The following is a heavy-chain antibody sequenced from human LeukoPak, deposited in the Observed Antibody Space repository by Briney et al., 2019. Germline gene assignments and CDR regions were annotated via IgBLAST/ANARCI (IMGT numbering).Heavy chain of an antibody. CDR3: ARILRYFDRTGYFDY. D-gene: IGHD3-9*01. V-gene: IGHV3-20*04. CDR2: INWNGGST. Sequence: SGGSLRLSCAASGFTFDDYGMSWVRQAPGKGLEWVSGINWNGGSTGYADSVKGRFTISRDNAKNSLYLQMNSLRAEDTALYYCARILRYFDRTGYFDYWGQGTLVTVSS. J-gene: IGHJ4*02. CDR1: GFTFDDYG.